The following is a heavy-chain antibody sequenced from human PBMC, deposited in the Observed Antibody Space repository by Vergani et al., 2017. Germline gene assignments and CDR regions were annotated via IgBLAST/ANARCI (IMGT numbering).Heavy chain of an antibody. CDR3: ARARSFYSSGWSWDY. D-gene: IGHD6-19*01. Sequence: QVQLVQSGAEVKKPGASVKVSCKASGYTFTGYYMHWARQAPGQGLEWMGWINPNSGGTNYAQKFQGRVTMTRDTSISTAYMELSRLRSDDTAVYYCARARSFYSSGWSWDYWGQGTLVTVSS. CDR2: INPNSGGT. V-gene: IGHV1-2*02. J-gene: IGHJ4*02. CDR1: GYTFTGYY.